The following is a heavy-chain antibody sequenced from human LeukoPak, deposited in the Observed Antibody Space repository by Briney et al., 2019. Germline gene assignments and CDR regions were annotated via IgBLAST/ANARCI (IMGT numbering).Heavy chain of an antibody. CDR3: ARSDIDYYYYGMDV. Sequence: GASVKVSCKASGGTFSSYAISWVRQAPGQGLEWMGRINPNSGGTNYAQKFQGRVTMTRDTSISTAYMELSRLRSDDTAVYYCARSDIDYYYYGMDVWGQGTTVTVSS. D-gene: IGHD5-12*01. CDR1: GGTFSSYA. CDR2: INPNSGGT. V-gene: IGHV1-2*06. J-gene: IGHJ6*02.